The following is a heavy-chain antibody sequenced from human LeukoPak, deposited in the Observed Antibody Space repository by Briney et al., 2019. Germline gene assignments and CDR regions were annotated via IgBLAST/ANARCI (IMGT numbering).Heavy chain of an antibody. J-gene: IGHJ4*02. Sequence: GASVKLSCKASGSTFKNYTINWERQAPGQRLECRGWTNVDNGNARYSQTFQDRITITRDTTASTDYMELSSLTSKDTAVYFCARGSTSDWPFDHWGQGTLVTVSS. CDR3: ARGSTSDWPFDH. CDR2: TNVDNGNA. D-gene: IGHD3-16*01. V-gene: IGHV1-3*01. CDR1: GSTFKNYT.